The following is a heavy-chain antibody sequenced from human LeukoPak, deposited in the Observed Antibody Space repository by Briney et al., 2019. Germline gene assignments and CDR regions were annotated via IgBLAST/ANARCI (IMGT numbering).Heavy chain of an antibody. CDR3: AKVPSYSSGWYKDNWFDP. V-gene: IGHV3-23*01. CDR1: GFTFSSYA. Sequence: GGSLRLSCAASGFTFSSYAMSWVRQAPGKGLEWVSAISGSGGSTYYADSVKGRFTISRDNSKNTLYLQMNSLRAEGTAVYYCAKVPSYSSGWYKDNWFDPRGQGTLVTVSS. J-gene: IGHJ5*02. D-gene: IGHD6-19*01. CDR2: ISGSGGST.